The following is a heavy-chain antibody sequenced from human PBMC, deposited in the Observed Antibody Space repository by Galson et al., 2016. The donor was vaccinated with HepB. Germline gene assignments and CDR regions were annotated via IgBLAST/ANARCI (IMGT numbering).Heavy chain of an antibody. CDR3: PRRICGRYYAFDV. Sequence: SVKVSCKASGYSFTAYSIHWVRQAPGQGLEWMGWIDPNSGGANYSQKFQGWVTMTSDTSIRTAYMELSRLTSDDTSVYYCPRRICGRYYAFDVWGQGLMVTVSS. J-gene: IGHJ3*01. D-gene: IGHD1-26*01. V-gene: IGHV1-2*04. CDR2: IDPNSGGA. CDR1: GYSFTAYS.